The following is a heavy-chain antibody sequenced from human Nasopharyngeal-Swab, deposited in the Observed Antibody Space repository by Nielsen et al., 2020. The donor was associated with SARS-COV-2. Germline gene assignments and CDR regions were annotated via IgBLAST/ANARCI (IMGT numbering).Heavy chain of an antibody. J-gene: IGHJ3*02. CDR2: IIPIFGTA. V-gene: IGHV1-69*01. D-gene: IGHD1-1*01. CDR3: ARGFWGRTTGTTRYDAFDI. Sequence: WVRQAPGQGLEWMGGIIPIFGTANYAQKFQGRVTITADESTSTAYMELSSLRSEDTAVYYCARGFWGRTTGTTRYDAFDIWGQGTMVIVSS.